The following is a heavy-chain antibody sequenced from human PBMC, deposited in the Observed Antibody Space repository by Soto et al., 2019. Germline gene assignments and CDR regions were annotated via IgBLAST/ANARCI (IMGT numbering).Heavy chain of an antibody. D-gene: IGHD3-22*01. V-gene: IGHV3-11*01. J-gene: IGHJ5*02. CDR3: ERDRLPMVVVVMGWFDP. Sequence: QVQLVESGGALVKPGGSLRLSCAASGFSFRDYYMSWIRQAPGKGLEWISYINGSGNTIYYADSVKGRFIISRDNHKNSLYLQMNSLVADDTAVYYCERDRLPMVVVVMGWFDPWGQGTLATVSS. CDR2: INGSGNTI. CDR1: GFSFRDYY.